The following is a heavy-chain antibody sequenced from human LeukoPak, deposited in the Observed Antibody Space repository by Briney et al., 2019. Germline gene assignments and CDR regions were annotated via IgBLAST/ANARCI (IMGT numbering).Heavy chain of an antibody. Sequence: GGSLRLSCAASGFTFSDYYMSWIRQAPGKGLEWVSYISSSGSTIYYADSVKGRFTISRDNAKNSLYLQMNSLRAEDTAVYYCAHIPGATGESYYYYYYGMDVWGQGTTVTVSS. CDR2: ISSSGSTI. D-gene: IGHD1-26*01. J-gene: IGHJ6*02. CDR3: AHIPGATGESYYYYYYGMDV. CDR1: GFTFSDYY. V-gene: IGHV3-11*01.